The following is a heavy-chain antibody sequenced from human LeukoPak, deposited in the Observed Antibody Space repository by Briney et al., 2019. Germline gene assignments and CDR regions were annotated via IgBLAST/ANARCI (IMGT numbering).Heavy chain of an antibody. Sequence: GGSLRLSCAASGFTFSSYAMHWVRQAPGKGLEWVAVMSYVGSNKYYADSVKGRFTISRDNAKSSLYLQMDSLRAEDTAVYYCARDPYSGNYGAYYYYYMDVWGKGTTVTISS. V-gene: IGHV3-30*04. CDR3: ARDPYSGNYGAYYYYYMDV. J-gene: IGHJ6*03. CDR2: MSYVGSNK. CDR1: GFTFSSYA. D-gene: IGHD1-26*01.